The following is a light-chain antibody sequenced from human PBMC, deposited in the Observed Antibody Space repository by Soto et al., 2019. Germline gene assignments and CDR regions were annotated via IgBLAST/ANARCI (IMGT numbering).Light chain of an antibody. CDR2: AAS. Sequence: DIQMTQSPSSLSASVGDRVTITCRASQGISTFFAWYQQKPGKAPILLIYAASTLQSGVPSRFSGSGSGTDFTLTISSLQPEDVATYYCQKYNNVPWTFGQGTKLEIK. J-gene: IGKJ1*01. V-gene: IGKV1-27*01. CDR1: QGISTF. CDR3: QKYNNVPWT.